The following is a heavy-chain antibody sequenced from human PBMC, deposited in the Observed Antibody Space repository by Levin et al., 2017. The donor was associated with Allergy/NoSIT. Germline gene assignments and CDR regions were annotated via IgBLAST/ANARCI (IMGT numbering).Heavy chain of an antibody. D-gene: IGHD2-2*01. J-gene: IGHJ4*02. V-gene: IGHV3-7*02. CDR1: GFTFSSYW. CDR2: IKQDGSEK. CDR3: ASLGYCSSTSCYAPFDY. Sequence: GGSLRLSCAASGFTFSSYWMSWVRQAPGKGLEWVANIKQDGSEKYYVDSVKGRFTISRDNAKNSLYLQMNSLRAEDTAVYYCASLGYCSSTSCYAPFDYWGQGTLVTVSS.